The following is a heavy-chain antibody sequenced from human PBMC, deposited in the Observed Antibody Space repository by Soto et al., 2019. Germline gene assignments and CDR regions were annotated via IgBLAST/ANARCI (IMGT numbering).Heavy chain of an antibody. CDR3: ARRGGSSSGYYYYAMDV. J-gene: IGHJ6*02. CDR1: SDSMNSGGYY. V-gene: IGHV4-31*03. Sequence: TLSLTCSVSSDSMNSGGYYWSWIRQHPGKGLEWIGYIYSNGDTYYNPSLKSRVTISVDTSKNQFSLNLTSVTAADTAVYYCARRGGSSSGYYYYAMDVWGQGTTVTVSS. CDR2: IYSNGDT. D-gene: IGHD6-6*01.